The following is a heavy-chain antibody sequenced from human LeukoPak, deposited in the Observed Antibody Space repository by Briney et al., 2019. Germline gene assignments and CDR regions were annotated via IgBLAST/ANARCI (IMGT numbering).Heavy chain of an antibody. CDR2: ISGSGGST. J-gene: IGHJ3*02. Sequence: GGSLRLSCAASGFTFSSYSMSWVRQAPGKGLEWVSAISGSGGSTYYAGSVKGRFTISRDNSKNTLYLQMNSLRAEDTAVYYCAKDREVVTPMAADAFDIWGQGTMVTVSS. D-gene: IGHD4-23*01. CDR1: GFTFSSYS. V-gene: IGHV3-23*01. CDR3: AKDREVVTPMAADAFDI.